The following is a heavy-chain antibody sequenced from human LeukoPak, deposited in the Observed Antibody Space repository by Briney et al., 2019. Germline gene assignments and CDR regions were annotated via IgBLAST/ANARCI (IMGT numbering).Heavy chain of an antibody. J-gene: IGHJ4*02. Sequence: PGGSLRLSCAASGFTFSSYAMSWVRQAPGKGLEWVSAISGSGGSTYYADSVKGRFTISRDNSKNTLYRQMNSLRAEDTAVYYCAKDLGFTYYYGSGSYYNRPFDYWGQGTLVTVSS. CDR2: ISGSGGST. V-gene: IGHV3-23*01. D-gene: IGHD3-10*01. CDR1: GFTFSSYA. CDR3: AKDLGFTYYYGSGSYYNRPFDY.